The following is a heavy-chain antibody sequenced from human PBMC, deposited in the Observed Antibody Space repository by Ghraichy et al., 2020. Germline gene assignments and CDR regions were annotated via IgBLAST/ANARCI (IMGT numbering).Heavy chain of an antibody. CDR3: ARGHSRGAIFGVGSNYGMDV. CDR2: INHSGST. Sequence: SETLSLTCAVYGGSFSGYYWSWIRQPPGKGLEWIGEINHSGSTNYNPSLKSRVTISVDTSKNQFSLKPSSVTAADTAVYYCARGHSRGAIFGVGSNYGMDVWGQGTTVTVSS. J-gene: IGHJ6*02. CDR1: GGSFSGYY. V-gene: IGHV4-34*01. D-gene: IGHD3-3*01.